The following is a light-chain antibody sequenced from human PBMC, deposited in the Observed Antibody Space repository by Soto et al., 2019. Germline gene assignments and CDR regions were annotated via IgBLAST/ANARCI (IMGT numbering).Light chain of an antibody. J-gene: IGLJ1*01. CDR1: SSDVGGYNS. Sequence: QSVLTQPASVSGSPGQSITISCTGTSSDVGGYNSVSWYQQHPGKAPKLIIYDVSNRPSGVSNRFSGSKSGKTASLTISGLQGEDEADYYCNSYTSTSTLVFGTGTKVTVL. CDR2: DVS. CDR3: NSYTSTSTLV. V-gene: IGLV2-14*01.